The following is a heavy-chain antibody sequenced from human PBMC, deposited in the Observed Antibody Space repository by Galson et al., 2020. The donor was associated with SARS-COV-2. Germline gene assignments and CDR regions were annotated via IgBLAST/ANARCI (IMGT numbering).Heavy chain of an antibody. CDR3: ARQSIAIELWLEGGDWFDP. CDR1: GGSVTSRSYF. J-gene: IGHJ5*02. D-gene: IGHD3-10*01. V-gene: IGHV4-39*01. Sequence: SETLSLTCIVSGGSVTSRSYFWAWIRQPPGKGLEWIGSSHHSGKISYTPSLKSRVTISVDTSKNQFSLRLKSVTAADTAVYYCARQSIAIELWLEGGDWFDPWGQGTLVTVSS. CDR2: SHHSGKI.